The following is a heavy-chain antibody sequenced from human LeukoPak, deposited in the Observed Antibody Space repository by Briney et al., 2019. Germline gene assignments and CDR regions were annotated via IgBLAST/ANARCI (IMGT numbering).Heavy chain of an antibody. CDR3: ARAKTYYYDSSGYYFDY. CDR1: GFTFDEYA. CDR2: ISWNSDTI. D-gene: IGHD3-22*01. J-gene: IGHJ4*02. Sequence: GGSLRLSCATSGFTFDEYAMHWVRQAPGKGLVWVSGISWNSDTIAYAGSVKGRFTISRDNAKNSLYLQMNSLRAEDTAVYYCARAKTYYYDSSGYYFDYWGQGTLVTVFS. V-gene: IGHV3-9*01.